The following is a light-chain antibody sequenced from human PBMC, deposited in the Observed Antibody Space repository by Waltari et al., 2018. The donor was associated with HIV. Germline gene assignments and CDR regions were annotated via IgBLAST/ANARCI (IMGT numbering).Light chain of an antibody. CDR3: AAWDDSLSGRV. CDR2: RNN. Sequence: QSVLTQPPSASGTPGQRVTISCSGSSYNIGSNSVYWYQQLPGTAPKLLISRNNRRPSGVPDRFSGSMSGTSASLAISGLRSEDEAHYYCAAWDDSLSGRVFGEGTKLTVL. CDR1: SYNIGSNS. J-gene: IGLJ3*02. V-gene: IGLV1-47*01.